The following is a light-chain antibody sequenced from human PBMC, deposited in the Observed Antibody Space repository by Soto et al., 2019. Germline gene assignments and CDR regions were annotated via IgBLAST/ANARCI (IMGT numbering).Light chain of an antibody. Sequence: QSVLTQPASVSGSPGQSITISCTGTSSDVGGYNYVSWYQQHPGKAPKLMIYEVSNRPSGVSNRFSGSKSGNTASLTISGLQAEDEADYYCSSYTSSSISYVFGTGTKVIVL. V-gene: IGLV2-14*01. CDR1: SSDVGGYNY. CDR2: EVS. J-gene: IGLJ1*01. CDR3: SSYTSSSISYV.